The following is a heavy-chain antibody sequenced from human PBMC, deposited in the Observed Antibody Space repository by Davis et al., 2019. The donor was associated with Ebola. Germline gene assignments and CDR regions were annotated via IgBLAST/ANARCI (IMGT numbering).Heavy chain of an antibody. V-gene: IGHV1-24*01. D-gene: IGHD1-1*01. J-gene: IGHJ5*02. Sequence: AASVKVSCKASGYTFTNYYMHWVRQAPGEGLEWVGGFIPENGEIVYAQKFQGRVTLTDDTSTDTAYMELSSLRSDDTAIYFCATDGYFHATTGYHPWGQGTLVTVSS. CDR2: FIPENGEI. CDR3: ATDGYFHATTGYHP. CDR1: GYTFTNYY.